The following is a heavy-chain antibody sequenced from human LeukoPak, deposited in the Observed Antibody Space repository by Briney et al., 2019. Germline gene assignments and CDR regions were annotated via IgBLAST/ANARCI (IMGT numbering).Heavy chain of an antibody. CDR3: ATLGLLRGAGFSLATHFDF. J-gene: IGHJ4*02. V-gene: IGHV4-39*01. D-gene: IGHD1-26*01. Sequence: SETLSLTCTDSGVSIANNYYYWAWIRQPPGKGLDLIGYIFHRGTTFYNSSLKSRVTISADSSKNQFSLRLTSVAAADTAVYYCATLGLLRGAGFSLATHFDFWGQGTLVTVSS. CDR1: GVSIANNYYY. CDR2: IFHRGTT.